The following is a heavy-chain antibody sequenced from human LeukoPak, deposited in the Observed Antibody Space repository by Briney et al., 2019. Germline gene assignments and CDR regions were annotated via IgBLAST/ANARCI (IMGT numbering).Heavy chain of an antibody. J-gene: IGHJ3*02. V-gene: IGHV1-69*04. CDR1: GGTFSSYA. Sequence: SVKVSCKASGGTFSSYAFSWVRQAPGQGLEWMGRIIPIVGIANYAQKFQGRVTVTADTSTSTAYMELSSLRSEDTAVYYCARDPCSGGSCYSGDAFDIWGQGTMVTVSS. CDR3: ARDPCSGGSCYSGDAFDI. D-gene: IGHD2-15*01. CDR2: IIPIVGIA.